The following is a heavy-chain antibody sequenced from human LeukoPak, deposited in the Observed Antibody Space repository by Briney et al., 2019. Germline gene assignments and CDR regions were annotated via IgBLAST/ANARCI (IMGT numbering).Heavy chain of an antibody. Sequence: ASVKVSCKASGYTFTTYGISWVRQAPGQGLEWMGWISAYNGKTYYAQKLQGRVTMTTDTSTSTAYMELRSLRSDDTAVYYCARELYPTGTTRWFDPWGQGTLVTVSS. D-gene: IGHD1-1*01. CDR1: GYTFTTYG. J-gene: IGHJ5*02. CDR3: ARELYPTGTTRWFDP. V-gene: IGHV1-18*01. CDR2: ISAYNGKT.